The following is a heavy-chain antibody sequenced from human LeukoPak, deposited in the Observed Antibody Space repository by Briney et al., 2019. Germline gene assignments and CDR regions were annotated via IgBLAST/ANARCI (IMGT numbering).Heavy chain of an antibody. D-gene: IGHD3-9*01. Sequence: GESLKISCKGSGYSFTHHWINWVRQMPGKGLEWMGRVDPSDSETNYSPSFQGLVTFSVDKSISTAYLQWSGLKASDSAMYYCARRGNDIRGGAWYSDPLGRGTLVTVSS. CDR3: ARRGNDIRGGAWYSDP. V-gene: IGHV5-10-1*01. J-gene: IGHJ2*01. CDR2: VDPSDSET. CDR1: GYSFTHHW.